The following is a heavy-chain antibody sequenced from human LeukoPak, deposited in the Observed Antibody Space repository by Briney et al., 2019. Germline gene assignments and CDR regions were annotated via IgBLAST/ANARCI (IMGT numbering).Heavy chain of an antibody. CDR3: ARDRRGSAAAYYYYGMDV. D-gene: IGHD6-13*01. J-gene: IGHJ6*02. V-gene: IGHV1-69*04. CDR2: IIPILGIA. CDR1: GYTFTSYD. Sequence: SVEVSCKASGYTFTSYDINWVRQAPGQGREWMGRIIPILGIANYAQKFQGRVTITADKSTSTAYMELSSLRSEDTAVYYCARDRRGSAAAYYYYGMDVWGQGTTVTVSS.